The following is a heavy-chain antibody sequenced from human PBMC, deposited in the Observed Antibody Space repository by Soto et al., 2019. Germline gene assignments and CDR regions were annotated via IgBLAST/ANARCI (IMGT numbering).Heavy chain of an antibody. CDR1: GFIFRYYF. CDR3: AKIGPSVGATGPYYYFDY. J-gene: IGHJ4*02. Sequence: ESLKISCASSGFIFRYYFMSWRLHAPWKGLYLFSYIGPYGNSIYYADSVKGRFTISRDNSQDTLFLQMNSLRAEDTAVYYCAKIGPSVGATGPYYYFDYWGPGTLVTVSS. D-gene: IGHD1-26*01. V-gene: IGHV3-23*01. CDR2: IGPYGNSI.